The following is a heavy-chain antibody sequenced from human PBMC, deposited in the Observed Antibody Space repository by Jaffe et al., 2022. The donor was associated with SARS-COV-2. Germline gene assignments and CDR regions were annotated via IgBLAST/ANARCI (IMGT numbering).Heavy chain of an antibody. V-gene: IGHV4-61*02. J-gene: IGHJ6*02. CDR1: GGSISSGSYY. Sequence: QVQLQESGPGLVKPSQTLSLTCTVSGGSISSGSYYWSWIRQPAGKGLEWIGRIYTSGSTNYNPSLKSRVTISVDTSKNQFSLKLSSVTAADTAVYYCARQDYGAYYYYGMDVWGQGTTVTVSS. CDR3: ARQDYGAYYYYGMDV. D-gene: IGHD4-17*01. CDR2: IYTSGST.